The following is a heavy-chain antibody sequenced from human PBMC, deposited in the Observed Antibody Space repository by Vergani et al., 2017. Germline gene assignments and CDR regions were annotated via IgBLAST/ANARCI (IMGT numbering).Heavy chain of an antibody. D-gene: IGHD3-10*01. CDR2: INPSGGST. Sequence: QVQLVQSGAEVKKPGASVKVSCKASGYTFTSYYMHWVRQAPGQGLEWMGIINPSGGSTSYAQKFQGRVTMTRDTSTSTVYMELSSLRSEDTAVYYCARDMVRGVIRSFYYYGMDVWGQGTTVTVSS. CDR3: ARDMVRGVIRSFYYYGMDV. CDR1: GYTFTSYY. V-gene: IGHV1-46*03. J-gene: IGHJ6*02.